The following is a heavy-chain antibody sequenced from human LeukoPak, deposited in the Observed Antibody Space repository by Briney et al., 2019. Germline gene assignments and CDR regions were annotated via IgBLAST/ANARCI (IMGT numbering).Heavy chain of an antibody. D-gene: IGHD2-21*02. Sequence: GESLKISCKGSGYSFTSYWIGWVRQMPGKGLEWMGIIYPGDSDTRHSPSFQGQVTISADKSISTAYLQWSSLKASDTAMYYCARQLAYCGGDCYSGNDYWGQGTLVTVSS. V-gene: IGHV5-51*01. CDR2: IYPGDSDT. CDR3: ARQLAYCGGDCYSGNDY. CDR1: GYSFTSYW. J-gene: IGHJ4*02.